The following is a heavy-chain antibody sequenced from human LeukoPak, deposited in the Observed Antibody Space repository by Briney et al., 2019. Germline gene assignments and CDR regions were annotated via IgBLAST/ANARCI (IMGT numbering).Heavy chain of an antibody. Sequence: ASMKVSCKSSGFTFTDHYIHWVRQGPGQGLEWIGYIGPHSTFTSSPQEFQGRVTMTRDASMSTAYMELTRLTSDDTAVYYCVREGEGLLSKDFDYWGQGTLVTVSS. V-gene: IGHV1-2*02. CDR1: GFTFTDHY. CDR2: IGPHSTFT. J-gene: IGHJ4*02. D-gene: IGHD2/OR15-2a*01. CDR3: VREGEGLLSKDFDY.